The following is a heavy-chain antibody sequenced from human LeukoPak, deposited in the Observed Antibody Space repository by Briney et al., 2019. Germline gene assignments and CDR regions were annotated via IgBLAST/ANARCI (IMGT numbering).Heavy chain of an antibody. D-gene: IGHD3-16*02. CDR2: FDPEDGET. Sequence: ASVKVSCKVSGYTLTELSMHWVRQAPGKGLEWMGGFDPEDGETIYAQKFQGRVTMTEDTSTDTAYMELSSLRSEETAVYYCATDSSPVWGSYRYFDYWGQGTLVTLSS. J-gene: IGHJ4*02. CDR1: GYTLTELS. CDR3: ATDSSPVWGSYRYFDY. V-gene: IGHV1-24*01.